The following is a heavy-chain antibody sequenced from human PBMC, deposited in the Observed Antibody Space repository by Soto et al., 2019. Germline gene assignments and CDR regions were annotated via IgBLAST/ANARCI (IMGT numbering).Heavy chain of an antibody. J-gene: IGHJ3*02. Sequence: QVQLVQSGAEVKKPGASVKISCEASGYSFTSQYVHWVRQAPGQGLEWMGIINPNGGSTTYAQKFQGRVPLTRDTPTSTVYRELSSLTSEDPAVYYCARDQGLRPGGGGTEPLDIWGQGTMVTVAS. CDR1: GYSFTSQY. CDR3: ARDQGLRPGGGGTEPLDI. D-gene: IGHD5-12*01. CDR2: INPNGGST. V-gene: IGHV1-46*03.